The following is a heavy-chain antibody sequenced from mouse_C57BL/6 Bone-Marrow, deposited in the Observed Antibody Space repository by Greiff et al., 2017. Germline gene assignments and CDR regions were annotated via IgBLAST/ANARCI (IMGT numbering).Heavy chain of an antibody. Sequence: QVQLQQPGAELVMPGASVKLSCKASGYTFTSYWMHWVKQSPGQGLEWIGEIGPSDSYTNYNQKFKGKSTLTVDKSSSTAYMQLSSLTSEDSAVDCCASGGRFAYWGQGTLVTVSA. CDR3: ASGGRFAY. CDR1: GYTFTSYW. J-gene: IGHJ3*01. CDR2: IGPSDSYT. V-gene: IGHV1-69*01.